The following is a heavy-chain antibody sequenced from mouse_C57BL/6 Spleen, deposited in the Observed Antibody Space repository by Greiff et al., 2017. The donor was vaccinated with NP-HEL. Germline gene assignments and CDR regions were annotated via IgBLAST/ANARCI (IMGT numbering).Heavy chain of an antibody. V-gene: IGHV5-17*01. CDR1: GFTFSDYG. CDR3: ARKGYYGSSSYWYFDV. Sequence: EVQLVESGGGLVKPGGSLKLSCTASGFTFSDYGMHWVRQAPEKGLEWVAYISSGSSTIYYADTVKGRFTISRDNAKNTLFLQMTSLRSEDTAMYYCARKGYYGSSSYWYFDVWGTGTTVTVSS. D-gene: IGHD1-1*01. CDR2: ISSGSSTI. J-gene: IGHJ1*03.